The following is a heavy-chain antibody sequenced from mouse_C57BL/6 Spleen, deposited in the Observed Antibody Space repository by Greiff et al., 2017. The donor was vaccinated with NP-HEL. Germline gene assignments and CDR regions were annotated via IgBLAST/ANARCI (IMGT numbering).Heavy chain of an antibody. CDR1: GFSFNTYA. CDR2: IRSKSNNYAT. J-gene: IGHJ2*01. V-gene: IGHV10-1*01. Sequence: EVQLQQSGGGLVQPKGSLKLSCAASGFSFNTYAMNWVRQAPGKGLEWVARIRSKSNNYATYYADSVKDRFTISRDDSESMLYLQMNNLKTEDTAMYYCVRDYYGHYFDYWGQGTTLTVSS. CDR3: VRDYYGHYFDY. D-gene: IGHD1-1*01.